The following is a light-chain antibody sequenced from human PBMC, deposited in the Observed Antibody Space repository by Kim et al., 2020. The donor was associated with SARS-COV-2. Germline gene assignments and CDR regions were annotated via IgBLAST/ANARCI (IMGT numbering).Light chain of an antibody. V-gene: IGKV1-39*01. J-gene: IGKJ5*01. CDR1: QTIGKS. CDR2: DAS. Sequence: DIQMTQSPSQLSASIGDTVTMTCRASQTIGKSVNWYQQKPGRAPNIVIFDASSLETGVPSRFSGSVSGVDFTLTISSLQPDDLGTHYCQQSFTTPLTFGQGTRLEIK. CDR3: QQSFTTPLT.